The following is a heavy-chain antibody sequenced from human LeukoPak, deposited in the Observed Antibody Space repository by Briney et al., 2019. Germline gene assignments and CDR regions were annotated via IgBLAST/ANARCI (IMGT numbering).Heavy chain of an antibody. CDR2: INHSGST. CDR3: ARGLRTTMVRGIIITGRNWFDP. J-gene: IGHJ5*02. D-gene: IGHD3-10*01. CDR1: GWSFSGYY. Sequence: SETLSLTCGVYGWSFSGYYWSWIRQPPGKGLEWIGEINHSGSTNYNPSLKSRVTISVDTSKNQFSLKLSSLTAADTAVYYCARGLRTTMVRGIIITGRNWFDPWGQGTLVTVSS. V-gene: IGHV4-34*01.